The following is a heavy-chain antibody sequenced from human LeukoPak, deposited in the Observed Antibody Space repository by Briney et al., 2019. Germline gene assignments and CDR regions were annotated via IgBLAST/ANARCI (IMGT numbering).Heavy chain of an antibody. CDR3: AKEGVVAGAFDI. J-gene: IGHJ3*02. CDR1: GFTFDDYA. Sequence: PGGSLRLSCAASGFTFDDYAMHWVRQAPGKGLEWVSGISWNSGSIGYADSVKGRFTISRDNAKNSLYLQMNSLRAEDTALYYCAKEGVVAGAFDIWGQGTMVTVSS. V-gene: IGHV3-9*01. CDR2: ISWNSGSI. D-gene: IGHD2-15*01.